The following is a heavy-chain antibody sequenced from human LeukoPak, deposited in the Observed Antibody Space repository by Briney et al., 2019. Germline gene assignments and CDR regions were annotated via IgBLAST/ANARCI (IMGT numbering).Heavy chain of an antibody. Sequence: PGGSLRLSCAASGFTVSSNYMSWVRQAPGKGLEWVSAISGSGGRTYYADSVKGRFTISRDNSKNTLYLQMNSLRAEDTAVYYCAKDFDYYDSSGYRRFDYWGQGTLVTVSS. CDR1: GFTVSSNY. J-gene: IGHJ4*02. CDR2: ISGSGGRT. V-gene: IGHV3-23*01. D-gene: IGHD3-22*01. CDR3: AKDFDYYDSSGYRRFDY.